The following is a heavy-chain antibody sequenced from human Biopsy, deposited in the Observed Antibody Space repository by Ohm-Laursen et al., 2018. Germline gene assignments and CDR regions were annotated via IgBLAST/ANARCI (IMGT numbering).Heavy chain of an antibody. J-gene: IGHJ4*02. CDR1: GGSIISYY. Sequence: GTLSLTCTVSGGSIISYYWNWIRQPAGKGLEWIGRIYSSGGTNYNPSLKSRITMSLDRSKSQVSLRMNSVTAADTAVYYCARARIKTSGVLIPETYYFDSWGQGTLVTVSS. D-gene: IGHD3-3*01. CDR3: ARARIKTSGVLIPETYYFDS. CDR2: IYSSGGT. V-gene: IGHV4-4*07.